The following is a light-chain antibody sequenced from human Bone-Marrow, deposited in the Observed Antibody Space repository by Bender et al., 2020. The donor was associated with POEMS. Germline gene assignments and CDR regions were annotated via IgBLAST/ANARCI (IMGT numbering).Light chain of an antibody. CDR3: NSFTSSSTWV. V-gene: IGLV2-14*02. CDR2: DVR. Sequence: QSALTQPASVSGSPGQSITISCTGTSSDIGSYNLVSWYQQLPGKAPKLIIYDVRKRPSGVSNRFSGSKSGNTASLTIAGLQAEDEADYYCNSFTSSSTWVFGGGTKLTVL. J-gene: IGLJ3*02. CDR1: SSDIGSYNL.